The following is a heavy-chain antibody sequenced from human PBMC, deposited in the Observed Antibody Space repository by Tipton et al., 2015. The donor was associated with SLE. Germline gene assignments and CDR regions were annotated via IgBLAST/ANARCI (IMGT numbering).Heavy chain of an antibody. CDR2: VFYTGST. J-gene: IGHJ4*02. CDR1: GVSFSSYY. CDR3: AGGLAVAGTRDY. Sequence: TLSLTCTVSGVSFSSYYWSWIRQSPGKGLEWIGYVFYTGSTKDNPSLDSRVTISVDTSKNQFSLKLGSVTAADTAIYYCAGGLAVAGTRDYWGQGTLVTVSS. D-gene: IGHD6-19*01. V-gene: IGHV4-59*01.